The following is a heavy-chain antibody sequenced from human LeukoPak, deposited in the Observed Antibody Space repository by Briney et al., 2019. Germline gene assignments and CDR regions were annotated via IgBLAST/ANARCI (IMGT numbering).Heavy chain of an antibody. J-gene: IGHJ4*02. D-gene: IGHD3-3*01. V-gene: IGHV3-48*01. CDR1: GFTFSSYS. CDR3: ARDRSGYVNY. Sequence: GGSLRLSCAASGFTFSSYSMNWVRQAPGKGLEWVSYISSSSSTIYYADSVKGRFTISRDNAKNSLYLQMNSLRAEDTAVYYCARDRSGYVNYWGQGTLVTVSS. CDR2: ISSSSSTI.